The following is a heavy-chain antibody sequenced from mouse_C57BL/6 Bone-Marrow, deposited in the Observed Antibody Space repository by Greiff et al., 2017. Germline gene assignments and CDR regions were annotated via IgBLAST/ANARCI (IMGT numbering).Heavy chain of an antibody. Sequence: DVQLVESGGGLVKPGGSLKLSCAASGFTFSDYGMHWVRQAPEKGLEWVAYISSGSSTIYYADTVKGRFTISRDNAKNTLFLQMTSLRSEDTAMYYCARLGLGKDWYFDVWGTGTTVTVSS. CDR3: ARLGLGKDWYFDV. D-gene: IGHD4-1*01. J-gene: IGHJ1*03. V-gene: IGHV5-17*01. CDR2: ISSGSSTI. CDR1: GFTFSDYG.